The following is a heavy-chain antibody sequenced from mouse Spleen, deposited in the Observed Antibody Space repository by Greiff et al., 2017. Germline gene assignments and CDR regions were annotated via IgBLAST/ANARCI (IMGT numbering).Heavy chain of an antibody. Sequence: EVNVVESGGGLVKPGGSLKLSCAASGFTFSSYAMSWVRQTPEKRLEWVATISSGGSYTYYPDSVKGRFTISRDNAKNTLYLQMSSLRSEDTAMYYCARQKYYGSSYGHAMDYWGQGTSVTVSS. V-gene: IGHV5-9-3*01. J-gene: IGHJ4*01. CDR2: ISSGGSYT. D-gene: IGHD1-1*01. CDR3: ARQKYYGSSYGHAMDY. CDR1: GFTFSSYA.